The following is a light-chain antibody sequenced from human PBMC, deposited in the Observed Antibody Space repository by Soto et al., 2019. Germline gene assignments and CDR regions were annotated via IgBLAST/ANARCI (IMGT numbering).Light chain of an antibody. V-gene: IGLV2-14*01. CDR3: SSYTVNSSLFV. Sequence: QSALTQPASVSGSPGQSITISCTGTSGDIGSYNYVSWYQQHPGKAPKLIIYEVSNRPSGVSNRFSGSKSGNTASLTISGLQAEDEADYYCSSYTVNSSLFVFGTGTKLTVL. CDR1: SGDIGSYNY. J-gene: IGLJ1*01. CDR2: EVS.